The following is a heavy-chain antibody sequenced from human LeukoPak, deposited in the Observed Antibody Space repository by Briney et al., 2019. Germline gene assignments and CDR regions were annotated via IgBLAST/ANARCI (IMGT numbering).Heavy chain of an antibody. V-gene: IGHV4-39*01. D-gene: IGHD5-18*01. CDR3: ARNRYSYGDFDY. J-gene: IGHJ4*02. Sequence: PSETLSLTCDVSGGSIRTSSFYLGWIRQPPGKGLEWIGSIYYTGITFYNPSLKSRVAISVDTSKSQLSLRLRSVTAADTAVYYCARNRYSYGDFDYWGQGTLVTVSS. CDR2: IYYTGIT. CDR1: GGSIRTSSFY.